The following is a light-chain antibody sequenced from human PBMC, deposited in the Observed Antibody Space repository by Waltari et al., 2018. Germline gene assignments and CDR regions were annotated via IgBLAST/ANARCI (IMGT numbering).Light chain of an antibody. CDR2: GAS. J-gene: IGKJ2*01. CDR1: QSVSSN. V-gene: IGKV3-15*01. Sequence: CRASQSVSSNLAWYQQQPGQALRLVIYGASTRATGIPGRFGGSGSGTEFTLTISRLQSEDFAVYYCQQYSNWPYTFGQGTKLEIK. CDR3: QQYSNWPYT.